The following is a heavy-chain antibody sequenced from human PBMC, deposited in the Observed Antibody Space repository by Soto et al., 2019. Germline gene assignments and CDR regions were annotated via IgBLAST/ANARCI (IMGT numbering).Heavy chain of an antibody. Sequence: GESLKISCKGSGYSFTSYWIGWVRQMPGKVLEWMGIIYPGDSDTRYSPSFQGQVTISADKSITTAYLQWSSLKASDTAIYYYARHSELQRTEYGMDVWGQRTTVTVSS. J-gene: IGHJ6*02. CDR3: ARHSELQRTEYGMDV. V-gene: IGHV5-51*01. D-gene: IGHD1-7*01. CDR1: GYSFTSYW. CDR2: IYPGDSDT.